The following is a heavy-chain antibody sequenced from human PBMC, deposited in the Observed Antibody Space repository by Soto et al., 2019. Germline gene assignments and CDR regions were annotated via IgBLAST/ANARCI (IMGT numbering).Heavy chain of an antibody. CDR3: TTDLQAYCDGTTCYAGNYYYDDMDV. Sequence: GGSLRLSCAASGFSFRNAWMSWVRQAPGKGLEWVGHIKSQGDGGTRDYAAPVKGRFTISRDDSKNTLFLQMNSLKNEDTAVYFCTTDLQAYCDGTTCYAGNYYYDDMDVWGQGTTVTVS. V-gene: IGHV3-15*01. D-gene: IGHD2-2*01. CDR1: GFSFRNAW. CDR2: IKSQGDGGTR. J-gene: IGHJ6*02.